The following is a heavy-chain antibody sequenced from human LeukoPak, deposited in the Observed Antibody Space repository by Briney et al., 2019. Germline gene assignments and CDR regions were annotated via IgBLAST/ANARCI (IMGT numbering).Heavy chain of an antibody. CDR2: ISSSSSYI. CDR1: GFTFSSYS. V-gene: IGHV3-21*01. CDR3: AKSARIAVAPDYFDY. J-gene: IGHJ4*02. Sequence: PGGSLRLSCAASGFTFSSYSMNWVRQAPGKGLEWVSSISSSSSYIYYADSVKGRFTISRDNAKNSLYLQMNSLRAEDTAVYYCAKSARIAVAPDYFDYWGQGTLVTVSS. D-gene: IGHD6-19*01.